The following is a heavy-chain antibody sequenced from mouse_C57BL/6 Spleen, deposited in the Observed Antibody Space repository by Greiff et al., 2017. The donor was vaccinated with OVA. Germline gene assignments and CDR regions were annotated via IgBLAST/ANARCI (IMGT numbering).Heavy chain of an antibody. CDR1: GYTFTDYY. V-gene: IGHV1-26*01. D-gene: IGHD2-3*01. CDR3: ARNRWLLHFDY. CDR2: INPNNGGT. Sequence: EVQLQQSGPELVKPGASVKISCKASGYTFTDYYMNWVKQSHGKSLEWIGDINPNNGGTSYNQKFKGKATLTVDKSSSTAYMELRSLTSEDSAVYYCARNRWLLHFDYWGQGTTLTVSS. J-gene: IGHJ2*01.